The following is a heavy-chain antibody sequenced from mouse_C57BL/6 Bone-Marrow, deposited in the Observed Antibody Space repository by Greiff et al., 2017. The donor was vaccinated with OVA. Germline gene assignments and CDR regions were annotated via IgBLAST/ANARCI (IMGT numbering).Heavy chain of an antibody. Sequence: VQLQQSGPELVKPGASVKISCKASGYTFTDYYINWVKQRPGQGLEWIGWIFPGSGSTYYNEKFKGKATLTVDKSSSTAYMLLSSLTSEDSAVYFCARIFYYGSSYWYFDGWGTGTTVTVSS. J-gene: IGHJ1*03. D-gene: IGHD1-1*01. V-gene: IGHV1-75*01. CDR3: ARIFYYGSSYWYFDG. CDR1: GYTFTDYY. CDR2: IFPGSGST.